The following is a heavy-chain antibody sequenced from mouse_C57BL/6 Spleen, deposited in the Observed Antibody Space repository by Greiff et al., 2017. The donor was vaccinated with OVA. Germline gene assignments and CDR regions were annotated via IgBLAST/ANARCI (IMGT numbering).Heavy chain of an antibody. CDR1: GYTFTSYW. CDR3: ARGGGNYGYAMDY. V-gene: IGHV1-52*01. J-gene: IGHJ4*01. D-gene: IGHD2-1*01. Sequence: QVQLKQPGAELVRPGSSVKLSCKASGYTFTSYWMHWVKQRPIQGLEWIGNIDPSDSETHYNQKFKDKATLTVDKSSSTAYMQLSSLTSEDSAVYYCARGGGNYGYAMDYWGQGTSVTVSS. CDR2: IDPSDSET.